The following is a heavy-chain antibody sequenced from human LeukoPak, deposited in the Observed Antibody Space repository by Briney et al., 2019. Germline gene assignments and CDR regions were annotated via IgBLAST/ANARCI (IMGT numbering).Heavy chain of an antibody. J-gene: IGHJ4*02. V-gene: IGHV3-23*01. D-gene: IGHD6-19*01. CDR1: GFTFSNYA. Sequence: GGSLRLSCAASGFTFSNYAMSWVRQAPGKGLEWVSAISGSGGSTYYADSVKGRFTISRDNSKNTLYLQMNSLRADDTAVYYCAKDPNSGWPYYFDCWGQGTLVTVSS. CDR3: AKDPNSGWPYYFDC. CDR2: ISGSGGST.